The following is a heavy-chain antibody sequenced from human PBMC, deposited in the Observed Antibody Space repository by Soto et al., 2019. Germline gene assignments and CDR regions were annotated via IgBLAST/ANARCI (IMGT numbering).Heavy chain of an antibody. CDR3: ARVMVRGVIIRDAFDI. CDR1: GGSFSGYY. J-gene: IGHJ3*02. D-gene: IGHD3-10*01. Sequence: QVQLQQWGAGLLKPSETLSLTCAVYGGSFSGYYWSWIRQPPGKGLEWIGEINHSGSTNYNPSLKIRVTISVDTSKNQFSLKLSSVTAADTAVYYCARVMVRGVIIRDAFDIWGQGTMVTVSS. CDR2: INHSGST. V-gene: IGHV4-34*01.